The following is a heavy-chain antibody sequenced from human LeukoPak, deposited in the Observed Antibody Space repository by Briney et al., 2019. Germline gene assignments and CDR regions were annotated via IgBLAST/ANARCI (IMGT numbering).Heavy chain of an antibody. CDR3: ARDRALGELFDLFGY. Sequence: ASVKFSCKASGYIFTSYGINWVRQAPGQGLEWMGWISTYSGNTKYAQKFQSRVIMTTDTSTSTVYMQLRSLTSDDTAVYYCARDRALGELFDLFGYWGQGTLVTVSS. D-gene: IGHD3-10*01. CDR2: ISTYSGNT. J-gene: IGHJ4*02. V-gene: IGHV1-18*01. CDR1: GYIFTSYG.